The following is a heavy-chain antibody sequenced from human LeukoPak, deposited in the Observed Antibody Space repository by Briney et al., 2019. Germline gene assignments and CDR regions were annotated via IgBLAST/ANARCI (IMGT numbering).Heavy chain of an antibody. J-gene: IGHJ4*02. CDR2: IKEDGSEE. CDR3: ARDGIVVVVAAYFDY. CDR1: GFTFSSYI. V-gene: IGHV3-7*01. Sequence: GGSLRLSCAASGFTFSSYIMSWVRQAPGKGLEWVANIKEDGSEEYYVDSLKGRFTISRDDAKNSLYLQMNSLRAEDTAVYYCARDGIVVVVAAYFDYWGQGTLVSVSS. D-gene: IGHD2-15*01.